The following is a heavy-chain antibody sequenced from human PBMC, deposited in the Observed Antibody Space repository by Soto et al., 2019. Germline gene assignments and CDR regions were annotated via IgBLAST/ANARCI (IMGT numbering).Heavy chain of an antibody. CDR2: IYHSGST. J-gene: IGHJ2*01. V-gene: IGHV4-30-2*01. CDR3: DRVPGL. CDR1: GGSISSAGYS. Sequence: QLQLQESGSGLMKPSQTLSLTCTVYGGSISSAGYSWSWIRQPPGKGLEWIGYIYHSGSTYYHPSLKIRVAISVDRSKNQFSLKLSSVPAADTAMYYCDRVPGLWGRGTLVTVSS. D-gene: IGHD3-10*01.